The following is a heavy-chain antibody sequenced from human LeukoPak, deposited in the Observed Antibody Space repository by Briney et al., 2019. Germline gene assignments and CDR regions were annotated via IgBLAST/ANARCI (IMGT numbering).Heavy chain of an antibody. CDR2: IRNKANGGTT. D-gene: IGHD3-22*01. Sequence: GGSLRLSCTTSGFTFSDYAVSWVRQAPGKGLEWIGFIRNKANGGTTEYAASVKGRFTISRDDSKTIAHLQMSSLKAEDTAVYYCSRFYSSGWASGAFDIWGQGTMVTVSS. CDR1: GFTFSDYA. V-gene: IGHV3-49*04. CDR3: SRFYSSGWASGAFDI. J-gene: IGHJ3*02.